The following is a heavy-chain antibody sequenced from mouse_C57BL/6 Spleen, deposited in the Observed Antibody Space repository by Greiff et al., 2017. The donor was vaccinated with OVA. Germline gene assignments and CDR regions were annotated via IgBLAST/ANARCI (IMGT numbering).Heavy chain of an antibody. CDR3: ARSNWFAY. CDR1: GYTFTSYD. V-gene: IGHV1-85*01. CDR2: IYSSDGST. D-gene: IGHD2-5*01. Sequence: QVQLQQSGPELVKPGASVKLSCKASGYTFTSYDINWVKQRPGQGLEWIGWIYSSDGSTNYNEKFKGKATLTVDTSSSTAYMELHSLTSEDSAVYFCARSNWFAYWGQGTLVTVSA. J-gene: IGHJ3*01.